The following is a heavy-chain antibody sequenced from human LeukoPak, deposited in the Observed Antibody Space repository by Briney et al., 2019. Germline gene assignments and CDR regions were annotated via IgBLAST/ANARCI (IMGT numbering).Heavy chain of an antibody. V-gene: IGHV1-46*01. D-gene: IGHD4-17*01. CDR2: INPSGGST. CDR3: ARYGDSPFGY. CDR1: GYTLTELS. J-gene: IGHJ4*02. Sequence: ASVKVSCKVSGYTLTELSMHWVRQAPGQGLEWMGIINPSGGSTSYAQKFQGRVTMTRDTSTSTVYMELSSLRSEDTAVYYCARYGDSPFGYWGQGTLVTVSS.